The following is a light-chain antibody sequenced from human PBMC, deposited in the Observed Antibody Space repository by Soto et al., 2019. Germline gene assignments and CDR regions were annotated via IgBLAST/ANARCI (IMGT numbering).Light chain of an antibody. CDR1: SSDVGGYNY. V-gene: IGLV2-8*01. CDR3: SSYAGSSNV. Sequence: QSVLAQPPSASGSPGQSVALSCIGTSSDVGGYNYVSWYQQHPGKAPKLMIYEVNKRPSGVPDRFSGSKSGNTASLTVSGLQAEDEADYYCSSYAGSSNVFGTGTKDTVL. CDR2: EVN. J-gene: IGLJ1*01.